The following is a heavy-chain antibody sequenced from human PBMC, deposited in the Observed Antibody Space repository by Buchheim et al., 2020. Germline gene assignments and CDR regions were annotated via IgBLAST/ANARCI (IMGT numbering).Heavy chain of an antibody. CDR3: ARVSGYCTSINCRGDACDV. Sequence: EVQLVESGGGLVQPGGSLRLSCAGSGVTFSRNWMSWVRQAPGKGLEWVANIKDDGSAKYYVDSVKGRFTISRDNAKNSLYLQMNSLRAEDTAVYYCARVSGYCTSINCRGDACDVWGQET. D-gene: IGHD2-2*03. V-gene: IGHV3-7*01. CDR1: GVTFSRNW. CDR2: IKDDGSAK. J-gene: IGHJ3*01.